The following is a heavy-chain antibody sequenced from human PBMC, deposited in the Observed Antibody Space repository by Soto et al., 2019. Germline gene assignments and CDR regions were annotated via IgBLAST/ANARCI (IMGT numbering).Heavy chain of an antibody. D-gene: IGHD2-15*01. V-gene: IGHV1-18*01. CDR3: ARCYCTVGSCYTCWHFDL. CDR1: GYTFADYG. CDR2: IGPYNGNT. J-gene: IGHJ2*01. Sequence: QAQLVQSGAEVKKPGASEKVSCQAGGYTFADYGISWVRQAPGQGLEWVGWIGPYNGNTNYAQNLQDRVTMTTDTSANTAYMELRSLRSDDTALYYCARCYCTVGSCYTCWHFDLWGRGTLLTVSS.